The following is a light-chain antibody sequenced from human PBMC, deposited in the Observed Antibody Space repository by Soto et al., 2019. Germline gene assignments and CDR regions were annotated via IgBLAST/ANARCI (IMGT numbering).Light chain of an antibody. CDR2: RND. CDR1: NSNIGSNH. Sequence: QSVLTQAPSASATPGQKVTISCFGSNSNIGSNHVNWYQQVPGSAPKLLIYRNDQRPSGVPDRFSGSKACTSASLAISGLRADDEDDDYCAVWDANLGGRGMFGGGTKLTVL. J-gene: IGLJ3*02. V-gene: IGLV1-47*01. CDR3: AVWDANLGGRGM.